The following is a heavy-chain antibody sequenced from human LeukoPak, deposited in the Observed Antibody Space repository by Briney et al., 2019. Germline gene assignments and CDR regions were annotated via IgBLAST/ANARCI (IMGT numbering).Heavy chain of an antibody. D-gene: IGHD5-18*01. J-gene: IGHJ4*02. CDR1: GGSISSYY. V-gene: IGHV4-38-2*02. CDR3: ARLRGYSYGTVDY. CDR2: IYHSGNT. Sequence: PSETLSLTCTVSGGSISSYYWGWLRQPPGKGLEWIGSIYHSGNTYYNPSLKSRVTISVDTSKNQFSLKLRSVTAADTAVYYCARLRGYSYGTVDYWGQGTLVTVSS.